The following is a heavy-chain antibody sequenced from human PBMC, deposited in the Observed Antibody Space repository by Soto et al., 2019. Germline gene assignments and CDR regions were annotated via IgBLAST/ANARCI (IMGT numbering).Heavy chain of an antibody. J-gene: IGHJ6*02. CDR1: AFTFTSYG. CDR2: VWYDGSNK. Sequence: GGSRRLSSPASAFTFTSYGMDWVRQAPGKWLEWVAFVWYDGSNKYYADSVKGRFTISRDNSKTTMYLQMNSLRAEDKAVYYCARDMSNILTGYYPYYYYYGMDVWGQGTTVTVSS. CDR3: ARDMSNILTGYYPYYYYYGMDV. D-gene: IGHD3-9*01. V-gene: IGHV3-33*01.